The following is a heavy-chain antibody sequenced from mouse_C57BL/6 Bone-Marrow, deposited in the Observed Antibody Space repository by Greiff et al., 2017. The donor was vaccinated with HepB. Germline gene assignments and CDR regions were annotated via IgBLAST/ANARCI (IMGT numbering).Heavy chain of an antibody. CDR1: GYAFSSSW. J-gene: IGHJ2*01. D-gene: IGHD3-2*02. CDR3: ARDSSGDFDY. Sequence: QVQLQQSGPELVKPGASVKISCKASGYAFSSSWMNWVKQRPGKGLEWIGRIYPGDGDTNYNRKFKGKATLTADKSSSTAYMQLSSLTSEDSAVYFCARDSSGDFDYWGQGTTLTVAS. CDR2: IYPGDGDT. V-gene: IGHV1-82*01.